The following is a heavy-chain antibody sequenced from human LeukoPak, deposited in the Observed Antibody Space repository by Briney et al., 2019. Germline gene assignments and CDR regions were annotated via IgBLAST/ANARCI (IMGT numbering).Heavy chain of an antibody. CDR2: ISGSGGNT. J-gene: IGHJ4*02. CDR1: GFTFSNYG. Sequence: GSLRLSCAASGFTFSNYGMTWVRQAPGKGLEWVSGISGSGGNTYYADPVKSRFTISRDNSKNTLYLQMNSLRAEDTAVYYCAKDRGGNYLFYLDYWGQGTLVTVSS. CDR3: AKDRGGNYLFYLDY. D-gene: IGHD1-26*01. V-gene: IGHV3-23*01.